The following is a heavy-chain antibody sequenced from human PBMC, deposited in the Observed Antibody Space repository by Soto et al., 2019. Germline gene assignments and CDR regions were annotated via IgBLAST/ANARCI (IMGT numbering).Heavy chain of an antibody. V-gene: IGHV4-4*02. CDR2: IYHSGST. Sequence: KPPGKGLEWIGEIYHSGSTNYNPSLKSRVTISVDKSKNQFSLKLSSVPAADTAVYYCAREASCGGDCYYHYYPLVSSCQGTTVTVSS. J-gene: IGHJ6*03. D-gene: IGHD2-21*02. CDR3: AREASCGGDCYYHYYPLVS.